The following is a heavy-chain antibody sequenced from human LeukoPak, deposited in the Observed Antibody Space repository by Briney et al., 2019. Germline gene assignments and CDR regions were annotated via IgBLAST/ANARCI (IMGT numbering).Heavy chain of an antibody. CDR2: INHSGST. D-gene: IGHD3-10*01. CDR1: GGSFSGYY. V-gene: IGHV4-34*01. Sequence: SETLSLTCAVYGGSFSGYYWSWIRQPPGKGLEWIGEINHSGSTNYNPSLKSRVTISVDTSKNQFSLKLSSVTAADTAVYYCARGSQILLLWFGELFQNWFDPWGQGTLVTVSS. J-gene: IGHJ5*02. CDR3: ARGSQILLLWFGELFQNWFDP.